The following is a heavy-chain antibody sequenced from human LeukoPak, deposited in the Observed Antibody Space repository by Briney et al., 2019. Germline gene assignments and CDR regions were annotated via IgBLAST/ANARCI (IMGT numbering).Heavy chain of an antibody. D-gene: IGHD1-1*01. CDR3: ARAHRTGTTSHFYYYMDV. CDR2: ISYDGNNK. V-gene: IGHV3-30*03. CDR1: GFTFSSYG. J-gene: IGHJ6*03. Sequence: GRSLRLSCAASGFTFSSYGMHWVRQAPGKGLEWVAVISYDGNNKYYADSVKGRFTISRDNSKNTLYLQMNSLRAEDTAVYYCARAHRTGTTSHFYYYMDVWGKGTTVTVSS.